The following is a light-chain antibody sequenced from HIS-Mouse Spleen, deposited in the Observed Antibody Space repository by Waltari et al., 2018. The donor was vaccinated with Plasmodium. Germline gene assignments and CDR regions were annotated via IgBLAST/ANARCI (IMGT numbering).Light chain of an antibody. V-gene: IGLV3-10*01. J-gene: IGLJ3*02. Sequence: SYELTQPPSVSVSPGQTASITCSGDALPKKCAYWYQHKSGQAPVLVIYEDSKRPSGIPERFSGSSSGTMATLTISGAQVEDEADYYCYSTDSSGNHRVFGGGTKLTVL. CDR1: ALPKKC. CDR3: YSTDSSGNHRV. CDR2: EDS.